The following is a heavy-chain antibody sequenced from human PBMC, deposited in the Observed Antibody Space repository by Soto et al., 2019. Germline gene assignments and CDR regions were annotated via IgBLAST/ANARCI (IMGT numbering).Heavy chain of an antibody. CDR3: ARNGGYDYYFDF. V-gene: IGHV4-59*02. CDR2: IYYSGSA. J-gene: IGHJ4*02. Sequence: QVQLQESGPGLVKASETLSLTCTVSGVSVSSYYWRWIRQSPGKGLEWIGYIYYSGSAKYNPSLKSPFTISVDASKNQVSLRLTSVTAADTAVYYCARNGGYDYYFDFWGQGTLLTVSS. D-gene: IGHD5-12*01. CDR1: GVSVSSYY.